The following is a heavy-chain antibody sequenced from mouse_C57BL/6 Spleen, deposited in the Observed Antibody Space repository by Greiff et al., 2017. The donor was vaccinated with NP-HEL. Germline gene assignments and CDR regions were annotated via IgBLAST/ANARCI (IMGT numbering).Heavy chain of an antibody. CDR3: VRHGNYLCYYAMDY. D-gene: IGHD2-1*01. CDR1: GFSFTTYA. Sequence: EVMLVESGGGLVQPKGSLKLSCAASGFSFTTYAMNWVRQAPGQGLEWVARIRSKSNNYATYYADSVKDRFTISRDDSESMLYLQMNNCKTEDTARYYCVRHGNYLCYYAMDYWGQGTSVTVSS. V-gene: IGHV10-1*01. CDR2: IRSKSNNYAT. J-gene: IGHJ4*01.